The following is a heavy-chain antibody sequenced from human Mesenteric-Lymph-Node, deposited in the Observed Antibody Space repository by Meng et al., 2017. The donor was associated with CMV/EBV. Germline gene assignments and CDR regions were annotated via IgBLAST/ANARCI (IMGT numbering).Heavy chain of an antibody. D-gene: IGHD3-3*01. V-gene: IGHV1-18*01. CDR1: GYTFSSYG. Sequence: ASVKVSCKASGYTFSSYGISWVRQAPGQGLEWMGWISGYNGNTGYAEKFQGRVTMTTNTSTNTAHMELRSLRSDDTAVYYCAREPRFLEWLPPFDYWGQGILVTVSS. CDR3: AREPRFLEWLPPFDY. J-gene: IGHJ4*01. CDR2: ISGYNGNT.